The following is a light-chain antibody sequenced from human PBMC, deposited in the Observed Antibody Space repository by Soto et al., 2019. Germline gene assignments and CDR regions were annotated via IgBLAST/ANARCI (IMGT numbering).Light chain of an antibody. J-gene: IGLJ1*01. V-gene: IGLV2-14*01. CDR1: SSDVGGYNF. CDR3: SSYTSISTYV. CDR2: DVT. Sequence: HSALTQPAFVSGSPGQAITIPCTGTSSDVGGYNFVSWYQQHPDKAPKLMIYDVTNRPSGVSNRFSGSKSGNTASLTISGLQAEDEADYYCSSYTSISTYVFGTGTKVTVL.